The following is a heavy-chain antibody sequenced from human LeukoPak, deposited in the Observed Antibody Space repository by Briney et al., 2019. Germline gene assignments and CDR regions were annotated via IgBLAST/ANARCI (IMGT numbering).Heavy chain of an antibody. CDR2: IYSGGST. CDR3: ARDVAW. V-gene: IGHV3-53*01. Sequence: GGSLRLSCAASGFTVSSNYMSWVRQAPGKGPEWVSVIYSGGSTYYADSVRGRFTISRDNSKNTVYLQMNSLRADDTAMYYCARDVAWWGQGTLVTVSS. J-gene: IGHJ4*02. CDR1: GFTVSSNY.